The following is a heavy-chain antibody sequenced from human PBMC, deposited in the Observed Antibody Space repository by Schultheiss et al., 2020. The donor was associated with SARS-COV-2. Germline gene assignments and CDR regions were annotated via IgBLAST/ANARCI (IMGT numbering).Heavy chain of an antibody. V-gene: IGHV4-31*03. Sequence: SETLSLTCTVSGGSISSSSYYWSWIRQHPGKGLEWIGYIYYSGSTYYNPSLKSRVTISVDTSKNQFSLKLSSVTAADTAVYYCARRGAAAGTMVYYFDYWGQGTLVTVSS. CDR3: ARRGAAAGTMVYYFDY. J-gene: IGHJ4*02. D-gene: IGHD6-13*01. CDR1: GGSISSSSYY. CDR2: IYYSGST.